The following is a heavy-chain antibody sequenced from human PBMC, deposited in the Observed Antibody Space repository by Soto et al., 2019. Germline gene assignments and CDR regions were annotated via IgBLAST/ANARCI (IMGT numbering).Heavy chain of an antibody. CDR3: ARVGLGYTNSWGFDS. CDR1: GGSVSSGGYS. D-gene: IGHD6-6*01. Sequence: SSETLSLTCTVSGGSVSSGGYSWNWIRQPPGKGLEWIGYVYYSENTKYNPSLKSRVTISVDTSKDQISLKLTSVTAADTAVYCCARVGLGYTNSWGFDSWGQGTLVTVSS. J-gene: IGHJ4*02. V-gene: IGHV4-61*08. CDR2: VYYSENT.